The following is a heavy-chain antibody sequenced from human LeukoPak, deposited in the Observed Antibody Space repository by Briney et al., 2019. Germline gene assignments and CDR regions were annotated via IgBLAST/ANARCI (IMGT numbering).Heavy chain of an antibody. CDR2: IYYSGST. CDR1: GGSISSTTSY. CDR3: ARHGSTDYFDY. Sequence: SQTLSLTCAVSGGSISSTTSYWGWIRQPPGKGLEWIGRIYYSGSTLYKPSLKSRVTISVDTSENQFSLRLSSVTAADTAVYYCARHGSTDYFDYWGQGTLVTVSS. V-gene: IGHV4-39*01. J-gene: IGHJ4*02. D-gene: IGHD2-2*03.